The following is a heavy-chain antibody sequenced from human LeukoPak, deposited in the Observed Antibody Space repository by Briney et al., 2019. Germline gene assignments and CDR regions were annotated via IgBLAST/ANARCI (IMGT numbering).Heavy chain of an antibody. J-gene: IGHJ6*03. D-gene: IGHD3-3*01. V-gene: IGHV4-59*01. CDR3: ARGYDFWSGPYSNYYYMDV. Sequence: SETLSLTCTISGGSISSYNWSWIRRPPGKGLEWIAYIYYSGSTNYNPSLKSRVTISVDTSKNQFSLKLSSVTAADTAVYYCARGYDFWSGPYSNYYYMDVWGKGTTVTVSS. CDR1: GGSISSYN. CDR2: IYYSGST.